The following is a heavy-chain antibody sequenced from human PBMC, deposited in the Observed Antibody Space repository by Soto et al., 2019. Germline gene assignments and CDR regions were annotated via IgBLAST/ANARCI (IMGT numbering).Heavy chain of an antibody. CDR1: GGTFSSYA. D-gene: IGHD2-15*01. CDR2: IIPIFGTA. CDR3: ARDPGAVVVAATQGNWFDP. Sequence: QVQLVQSGAEVKKPGSSVKVSCKASGGTFSSYAISWVRQAPGQGLEWMGGIIPIFGTANYAQKFQGRVTITADESTSTAYMELSSLRSEDTAVYYCARDPGAVVVAATQGNWFDPWGQGTLVTVSS. V-gene: IGHV1-69*01. J-gene: IGHJ5*02.